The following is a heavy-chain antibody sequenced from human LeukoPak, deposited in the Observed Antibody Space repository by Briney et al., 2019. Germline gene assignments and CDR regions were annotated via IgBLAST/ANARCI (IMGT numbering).Heavy chain of an antibody. CDR1: GYSISSGYY. CDR2: IYYSGST. V-gene: IGHV4-61*01. D-gene: IGHD3-16*02. J-gene: IGHJ6*03. Sequence: SETLSLTCTVSGYSISSGYYWGWIRQPPGKGLEWIGYIYYSGSTNYNPSLKSRVTISVDTSKNQFSLKLSSVTAADTAVYYCARASAEFSYYYYYYMDVWGKGTTVTISS. CDR3: ARASAEFSYYYYYYMDV.